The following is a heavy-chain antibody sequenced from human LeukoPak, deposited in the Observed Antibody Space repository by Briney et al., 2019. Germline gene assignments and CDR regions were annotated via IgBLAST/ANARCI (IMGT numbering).Heavy chain of an antibody. Sequence: PGGSLRLSCAASGFTFSSYEMNWVRQAPGKGLEWVSYISSSGSTIYYADSVKGRFTISRDNAKNSLFLQMNSLRDEDTAFYYCARGDGPTVTADYFQNWGQGTLVTVS. J-gene: IGHJ1*01. CDR3: ARGDGPTVTADYFQN. CDR2: ISSSGSTI. D-gene: IGHD4-17*01. CDR1: GFTFSSYE. V-gene: IGHV3-48*03.